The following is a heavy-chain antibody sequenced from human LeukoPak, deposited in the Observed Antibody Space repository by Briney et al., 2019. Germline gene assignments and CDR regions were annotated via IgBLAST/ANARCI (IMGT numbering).Heavy chain of an antibody. J-gene: IGHJ4*02. CDR1: GGSISSGSYY. CDR2: INTSGNT. D-gene: IGHD4-11*01. Sequence: SQTLSLTCVSGGSISSGSYYWTWIRQPAGKGLEWIGRINTSGNTNYNPSLKSRVTISVDTSKNQFSLKLSSVTAADTAVYYCARGPVTAGSNYFDYWGQGILVTVSS. V-gene: IGHV4-61*02. CDR3: ARGPVTAGSNYFDY.